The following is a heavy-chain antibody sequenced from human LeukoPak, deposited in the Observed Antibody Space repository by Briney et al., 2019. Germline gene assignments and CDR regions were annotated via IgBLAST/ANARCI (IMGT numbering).Heavy chain of an antibody. CDR1: GGSISRGGFF. CDR3: ARGYCSSTSCYSGFDP. J-gene: IGHJ5*02. Sequence: SGTLALHLTVSGGSISRGGFFLGLIRQHPGKGLGWVGYIYYSGSTYYNPSLKSRVTISVDTSKNQFSLKLCSVTAADTAVYYCARGYCSSTSCYSGFDPWGQGTLVTVSS. D-gene: IGHD2-2*01. V-gene: IGHV4-31*02. CDR2: IYYSGST.